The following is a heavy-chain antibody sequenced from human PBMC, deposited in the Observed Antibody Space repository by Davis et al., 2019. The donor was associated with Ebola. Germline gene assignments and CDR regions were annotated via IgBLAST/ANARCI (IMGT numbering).Heavy chain of an antibody. V-gene: IGHV1-69*13. J-gene: IGHJ3*02. CDR1: GGTFSSYA. CDR3: ARRITIFEVAPHDAFDI. D-gene: IGHD3-3*01. Sequence: AASVKVSCKASGGTFSSYAISWVRQAPGQGLEWMGGIIPIFGTANYAQKFQGRVTITADESTSTAYMELSSLRSEDTAVYYCARRITIFEVAPHDAFDIWGQGTMVTVSS. CDR2: IIPIFGTA.